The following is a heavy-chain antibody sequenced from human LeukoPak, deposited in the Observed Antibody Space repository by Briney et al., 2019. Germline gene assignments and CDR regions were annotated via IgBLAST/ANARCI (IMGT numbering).Heavy chain of an antibody. CDR1: GGSISSYY. CDR3: ARAGGWLNNFDY. D-gene: IGHD6-19*01. Sequence: SSETLSLTCTVSGGSISSYYWSWIRQPPGKGLEWIGYIYYSGSTNYNPSLKSRVTISVDTSKNQFSLKLTSVTAADTAVYYCARAGGWLNNFDYWGQGTLVTVSS. CDR2: IYYSGST. V-gene: IGHV4-59*01. J-gene: IGHJ4*02.